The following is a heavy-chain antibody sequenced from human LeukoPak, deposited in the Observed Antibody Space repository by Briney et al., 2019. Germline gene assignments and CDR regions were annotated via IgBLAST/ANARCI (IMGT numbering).Heavy chain of an antibody. Sequence: ASVKVSCKTSGYRFNVYDILWVRQAPGHGLDYVGWISTYTGRANYAQKFQGRVSIITDTSTSTAYLELTNLTSSDTGLYYCARADGTNSGTNAFDVWGLGTMVTVAS. CDR1: GYRFNVYD. CDR3: ARADGTNSGTNAFDV. V-gene: IGHV1-18*01. D-gene: IGHD4-23*01. J-gene: IGHJ3*01. CDR2: ISTYTGRA.